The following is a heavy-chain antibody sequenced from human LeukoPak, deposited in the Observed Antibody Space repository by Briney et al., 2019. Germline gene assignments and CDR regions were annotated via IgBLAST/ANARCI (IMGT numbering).Heavy chain of an antibody. V-gene: IGHV3-11*04. CDR3: ARGLVLRFLEWLLYDY. CDR2: ISSSGSTI. J-gene: IGHJ4*02. D-gene: IGHD3-3*01. CDR1: GFTFSDYY. Sequence: GGSLRLSCEASGFTFSDYYMSWIRQAPGKGLEWVSYISSSGSTIYYADSVKGRFTISRDNAKNSLYLQMNSLRAEDTAVYYCARGLVLRFLEWLLYDYWGQGTLVTVSS.